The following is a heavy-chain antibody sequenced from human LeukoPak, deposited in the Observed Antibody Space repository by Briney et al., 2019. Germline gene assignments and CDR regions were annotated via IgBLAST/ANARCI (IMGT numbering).Heavy chain of an antibody. V-gene: IGHV3-48*04. CDR2: ISGSGTSI. J-gene: IGHJ5*02. D-gene: IGHD4-23*01. CDR3: ARDVTYHGGDWFDP. CDR1: EFTFSSYS. Sequence: QPGGSLRLSCAAPEFTFSSYSMCWVRQAPGKWLEWVSYISGSGTSIYYADSVKGRFTISRDNAKNSLYLQMNSLRAKDTAEYYCARDVTYHGGDWFDPWGQGTLVTVSS.